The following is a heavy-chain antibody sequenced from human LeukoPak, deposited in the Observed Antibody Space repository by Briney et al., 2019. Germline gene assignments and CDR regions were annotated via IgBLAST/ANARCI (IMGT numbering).Heavy chain of an antibody. CDR1: GFTFSSYA. V-gene: IGHV3-23*01. Sequence: GGSLRLSCAASGFTFSSYAMSWVRQAPGKGLEWVSAISGSGGSTYYADSVKGRFTISRDNSKNTLYLQMNSLRAEDTAVYYCAKGDLGYSSSWYDYWGQGTLVTVSS. CDR3: AKGDLGYSSSWYDY. D-gene: IGHD6-13*01. CDR2: ISGSGGST. J-gene: IGHJ4*02.